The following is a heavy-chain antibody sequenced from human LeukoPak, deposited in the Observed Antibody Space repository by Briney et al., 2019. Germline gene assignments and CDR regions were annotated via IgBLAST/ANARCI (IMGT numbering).Heavy chain of an antibody. CDR2: IIGSGSST. Sequence: PGGSLRLSCAASGFTFSSYGMSWVRQAPGKGLQGVSVIIGSGSSTYYADSVKGRFTISRDNFRNTLYLQMSSLRADDTAVYYCARWYSYETSSLYYGSFDNWGQGTLVTVSS. V-gene: IGHV3-23*01. D-gene: IGHD3-22*01. CDR1: GFTFSSYG. J-gene: IGHJ4*01. CDR3: ARWYSYETSSLYYGSFDN.